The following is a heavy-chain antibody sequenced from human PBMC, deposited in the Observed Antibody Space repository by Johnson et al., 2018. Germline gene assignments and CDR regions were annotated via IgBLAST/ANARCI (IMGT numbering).Heavy chain of an antibody. Sequence: VQLVESGGGVVQXGRSLRLSCAASEFSFSNYGMHWVRQPPGKGLEWVAVISYDGTMEYYVDSVKGRFTISRDNSNSTLYLEMKGLRAEDTAVYYCVKDYYDNNGRALDFWGQGTMVTVSS. J-gene: IGHJ3*01. V-gene: IGHV3-30*18. CDR3: VKDYYDNNGRALDF. CDR2: ISYDGTME. CDR1: EFSFSNYG. D-gene: IGHD3-22*01.